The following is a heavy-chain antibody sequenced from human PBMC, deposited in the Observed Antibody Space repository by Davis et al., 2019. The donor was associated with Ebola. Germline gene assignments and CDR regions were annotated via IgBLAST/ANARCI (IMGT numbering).Heavy chain of an antibody. CDR1: GGSISSSSYY. CDR2: IYYSGIT. V-gene: IGHV4-39*01. D-gene: IGHD3-9*01. J-gene: IGHJ5*02. Sequence: MPSETLSLTCTVSGGSISSSSYYWGWIRQPPRKGLEWIGSIYYSGITYYNPSLKSRVTISVDTSKNQFSLKLRSVTAADTAVYYCARECVLRYFDWLRTYNWFDPWGQGTLVTVSS. CDR3: ARECVLRYFDWLRTYNWFDP.